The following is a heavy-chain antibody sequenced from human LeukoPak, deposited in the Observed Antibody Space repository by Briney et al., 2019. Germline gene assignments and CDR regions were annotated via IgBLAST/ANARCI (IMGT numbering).Heavy chain of an antibody. CDR3: AKDGSIAVAGTDY. CDR1: GFTFSSYG. V-gene: IGHV3-30*18. Sequence: GGSLRLSCAASGFTFSSYGMHWVRQAPGKGLEWVAVISYDGSNKYYADSVKGRFTISRDNSKNTLYLQMNSLRAEDTAVYYCAKDGSIAVAGTDYWGQGTLVTVSS. CDR2: ISYDGSNK. J-gene: IGHJ4*02. D-gene: IGHD6-19*01.